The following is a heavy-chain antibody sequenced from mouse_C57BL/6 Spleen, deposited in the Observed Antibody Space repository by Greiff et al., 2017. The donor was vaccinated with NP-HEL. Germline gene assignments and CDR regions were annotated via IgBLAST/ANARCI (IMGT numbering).Heavy chain of an antibody. CDR3: ARERKLYYFDY. Sequence: EVQLQESGGGLVKPGGSLKLSCAASGFTFSSYAMSWVRQTPEKRLEWVATISDGGSYTYYPDNVKGRFTISRDNAKNNLYLQMSHLKSEDTAMYYCARERKLYYFDYWGQGTTLTVSS. CDR1: GFTFSSYA. V-gene: IGHV5-4*01. CDR2: ISDGGSYT. J-gene: IGHJ2*01.